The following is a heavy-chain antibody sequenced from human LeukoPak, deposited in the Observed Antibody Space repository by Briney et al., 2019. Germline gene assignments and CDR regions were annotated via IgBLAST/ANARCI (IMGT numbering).Heavy chain of an antibody. CDR3: AKDRGSWHYGGFDY. D-gene: IGHD4-17*01. J-gene: IGHJ4*02. Sequence: GGSLRLSCAASGFTVSSNYMSWVRQAPGKGLEWVSIIYSGGSTFYADSVKGRFTISRDNSKNTLYLQMKNLTTDDTAVYYCAKDRGSWHYGGFDYWGQGILVTVSS. V-gene: IGHV3-53*05. CDR2: IYSGGST. CDR1: GFTVSSNY.